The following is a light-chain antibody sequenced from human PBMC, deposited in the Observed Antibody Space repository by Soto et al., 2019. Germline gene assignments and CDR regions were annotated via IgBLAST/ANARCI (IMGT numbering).Light chain of an antibody. CDR2: AAS. CDR3: QHDNSFPLT. J-gene: IGKJ4*01. CDR1: QGISSY. Sequence: IGMTQSPHLLSASTVDRVTIWWRMSQGISSYLAWYQQKPGKAPKLLIYAASSLQSGVPSRFSGSGSGTDFTLTISSLQPEDFATYYCQHDNSFPLTFGGGTKVDIK. V-gene: IGKV1D-8*02.